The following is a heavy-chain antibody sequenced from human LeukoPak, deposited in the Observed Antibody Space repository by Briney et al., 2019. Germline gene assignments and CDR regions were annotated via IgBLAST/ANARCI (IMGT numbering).Heavy chain of an antibody. CDR1: GYTFTSYG. D-gene: IGHD3-10*01. Sequence: GASVKVSCKASGYTFTSYGISWVRQAPGQGLEWMGWISAYNGNTNYAQKLQGRVTMTTDTSTSTAYMELRSLRSDDTAVCYCARALLWFGDPTVDYWGQGTLVTVSS. CDR3: ARALLWFGDPTVDY. CDR2: ISAYNGNT. J-gene: IGHJ4*02. V-gene: IGHV1-18*01.